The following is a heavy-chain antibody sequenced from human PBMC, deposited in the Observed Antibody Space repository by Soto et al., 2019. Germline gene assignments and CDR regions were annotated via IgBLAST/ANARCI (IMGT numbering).Heavy chain of an antibody. J-gene: IGHJ4*02. D-gene: IGHD3-10*01. Sequence: QVQLVQSGAEVKKPGSSVKVSCKASGGTFSSYTISWVRQAPGQGLEWMGRIIPILGIANYAQKFQGRVTLTADKSTSTAYMELSSLRSEDTAVYYCARDVTMVRGVETRYFDYWGQGTLVTVSS. CDR3: ARDVTMVRGVETRYFDY. CDR2: IIPILGIA. CDR1: GGTFSSYT. V-gene: IGHV1-69*08.